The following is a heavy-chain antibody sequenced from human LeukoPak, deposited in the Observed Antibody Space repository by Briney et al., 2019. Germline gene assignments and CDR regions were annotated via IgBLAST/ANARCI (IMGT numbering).Heavy chain of an antibody. CDR2: RWYDGSNK. D-gene: IGHD3-9*01. CDR1: GFTFSSYG. Sequence: GGSLRLCCAATGFTFSSYGMHWVHQAPGKGLKRAAVRWYDGSNKYYADSVEGRFTISRDNSKNTLYLQMNSLRAEDTAVYFCSKHKTAYDILTGYEYWGQGTLVTVSS. V-gene: IGHV3-33*06. CDR3: SKHKTAYDILTGYEY. J-gene: IGHJ4*02.